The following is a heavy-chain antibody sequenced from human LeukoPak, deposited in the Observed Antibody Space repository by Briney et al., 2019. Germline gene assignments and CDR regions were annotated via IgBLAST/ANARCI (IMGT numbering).Heavy chain of an antibody. CDR3: ARSPPTYYDFWSGYYRGYYGMDV. CDR2: IKQDGSEK. D-gene: IGHD3-3*01. V-gene: IGHV3-7*03. J-gene: IGHJ6*02. Sequence: GGSLRLACAASGFTFSSYWMSWVRQAPGKGLEWVANIKQDGSEKYYVDSVKGRFTISRDNAKNSLYLQMNSLRAEDTAVYYCARSPPTYYDFWSGYYRGYYGMDVWGQGTTVTVSS. CDR1: GFTFSSYW.